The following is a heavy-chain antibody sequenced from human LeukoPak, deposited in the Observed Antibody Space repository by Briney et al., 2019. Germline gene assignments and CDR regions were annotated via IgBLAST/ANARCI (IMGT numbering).Heavy chain of an antibody. CDR3: ARRASMGSWYFFDY. CDR1: GGSISSYN. D-gene: IGHD2-15*01. Sequence: SETLSLTCAVSGGSISSYNWSWIRQPPGKGLEWIGYIYYSGSTNYNPSLKSRVTISVDTSKNQFSLKLSSVTAADTAVYYCARRASMGSWYFFDYRGQGALVTVSS. CDR2: IYYSGST. J-gene: IGHJ4*02. V-gene: IGHV4-59*08.